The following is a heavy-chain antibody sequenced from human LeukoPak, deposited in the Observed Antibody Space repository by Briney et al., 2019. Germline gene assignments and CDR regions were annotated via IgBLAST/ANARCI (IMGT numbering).Heavy chain of an antibody. CDR1: GFTFSSYG. Sequence: PGGSLRLSCAASGFTFSSYGMSWVRQAPGKGLEWVGRIRSKANSYATAYAASVKGRFTISRDDSKNTAYLQMNSLKTEDTAVYYCTRQNYGDSYYYYYMDVWGKGTTVTVSS. J-gene: IGHJ6*03. V-gene: IGHV3-73*01. CDR3: TRQNYGDSYYYYYMDV. CDR2: IRSKANSYAT. D-gene: IGHD4-17*01.